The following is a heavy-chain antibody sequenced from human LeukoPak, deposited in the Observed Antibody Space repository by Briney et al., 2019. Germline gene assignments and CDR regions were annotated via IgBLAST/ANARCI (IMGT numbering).Heavy chain of an antibody. V-gene: IGHV4-59*01. D-gene: IGHD2-15*01. Sequence: SETLSLTCTVSGGSISSYYWSWIRQPPGKGLEWIGYIYYSGSTNYNPSLKGRVTISVDTSKNQFSLKLSSVTAADTAVYYCARDPEGYCSGGSCYFSGFDPWGQGTLVTVSS. CDR1: GGSISSYY. CDR3: ARDPEGYCSGGSCYFSGFDP. CDR2: IYYSGST. J-gene: IGHJ5*02.